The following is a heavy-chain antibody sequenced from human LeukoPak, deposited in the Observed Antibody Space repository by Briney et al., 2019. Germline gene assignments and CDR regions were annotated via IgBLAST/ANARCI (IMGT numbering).Heavy chain of an antibody. V-gene: IGHV1-46*01. J-gene: IGHJ4*02. D-gene: IGHD1-26*01. CDR1: GYTFTSYY. Sequence: ASVKVSCKASGYTFTSYYRHWVRQAPGQGLEWMGVINPSGGSTSYAQKFQGRVTMTRDTSTSTVYMELSSLRSEDTAVYYCASSAYRAFYFDYWGQGTLVTVSS. CDR3: ASSAYRAFYFDY. CDR2: INPSGGST.